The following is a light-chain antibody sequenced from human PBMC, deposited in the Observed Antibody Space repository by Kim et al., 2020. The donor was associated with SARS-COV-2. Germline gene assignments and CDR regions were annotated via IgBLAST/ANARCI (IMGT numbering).Light chain of an antibody. V-gene: IGLV2-14*01. CDR3: SSYTSSSTRV. Sequence: QSALTQPASVSGSPGQSITISCTGTSRDVGGYNYVSWYQQHPGKAPKLMIYDVSKRPSGVSNRFSGSKSGNTASLTISGLQAEDEADYYCSSYTSSSTRVLGGGTQLTFL. J-gene: IGLJ3*02. CDR1: SRDVGGYNY. CDR2: DVS.